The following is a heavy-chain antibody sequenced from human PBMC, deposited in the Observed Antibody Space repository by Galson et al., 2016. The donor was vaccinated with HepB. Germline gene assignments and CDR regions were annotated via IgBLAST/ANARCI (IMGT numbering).Heavy chain of an antibody. CDR3: ARYRAATAYSDF. CDR1: GYSFNGYG. D-gene: IGHD6-25*01. CDR2: ISAYNGDT. V-gene: IGHV1-18*01. Sequence: SVKVSCKASGYSFNGYGISWVRQAPGQGLEWMGWISAYNGDTKFAEKFQGRVTMTIDTSTSTAYMELRSLRSDDAAVYYCARYRAATAYSDFWGQGTLVTVSS. J-gene: IGHJ4*02.